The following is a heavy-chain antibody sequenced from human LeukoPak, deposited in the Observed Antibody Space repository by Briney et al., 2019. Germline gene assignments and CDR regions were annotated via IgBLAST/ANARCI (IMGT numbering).Heavy chain of an antibody. CDR2: INPYSGST. Sequence: ASLKVSCKASGYSFTGYYLHWVRQAPGQGLEWMGWINPYSGSTTYAQQFQGRVTMTRDTANTTVYMELNRLTSDDTAVYYCARYPPDDFGGQGTLVTVS. CDR1: GYSFTGYY. D-gene: IGHD1-14*01. J-gene: IGHJ4*02. CDR3: ARYPPDDF. V-gene: IGHV1-2*02.